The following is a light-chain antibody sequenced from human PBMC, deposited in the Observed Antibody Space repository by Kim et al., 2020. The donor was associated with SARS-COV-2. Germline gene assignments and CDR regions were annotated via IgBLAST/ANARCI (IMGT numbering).Light chain of an antibody. V-gene: IGKV3-20*01. CDR2: SIS. J-gene: IGKJ4*01. CDR1: QSVSRY. CDR3: QQYGSSPLT. Sequence: EIVLTQSPGTLSLSPGERATLSCRPSQSVSRYLAWYQQKPGQAPRLLIYSISTRATGIPDRFTGSGSGTDFTLTISRLEPEDFAIYYCQQYGSSPLTFGEGTKVDIK.